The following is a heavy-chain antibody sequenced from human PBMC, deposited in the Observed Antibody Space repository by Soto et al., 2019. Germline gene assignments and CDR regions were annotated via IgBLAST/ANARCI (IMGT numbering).Heavy chain of an antibody. V-gene: IGHV4-61*01. Sequence: QVQLQESGPRLVKPSETLSLTCTVSGGSVSSGSSYWSWSRQPPGKGLEWIGYIYYSGSTSYNPSLRSRVTMSVDTSKDQFSLKLSSVTAADTAVYYCAIGRPFGPWGQGTLVTVSS. CDR2: IYYSGST. J-gene: IGHJ5*02. CDR1: GGSVSSGSSY. CDR3: AIGRPFGP.